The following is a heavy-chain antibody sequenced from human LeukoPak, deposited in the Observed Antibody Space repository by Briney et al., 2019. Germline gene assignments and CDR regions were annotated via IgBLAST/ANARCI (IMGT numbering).Heavy chain of an antibody. CDR3: ARVLAVGVTLPDI. J-gene: IGHJ3*02. D-gene: IGHD3-16*01. Sequence: SETLSLTCTVSGGSISSYYWSWIRQTPGKGLEWIGYIYYSGSTSHNPSLKSRVTMSVDTSKSQFSLKLSTVTAADTAVYYCARVLAVGVTLPDIWGQGTMVTVSS. V-gene: IGHV4-59*01. CDR2: IYYSGST. CDR1: GGSISSYY.